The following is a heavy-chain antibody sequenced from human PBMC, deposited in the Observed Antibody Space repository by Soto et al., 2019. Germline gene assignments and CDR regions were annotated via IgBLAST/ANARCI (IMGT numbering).Heavy chain of an antibody. D-gene: IGHD3-3*01. J-gene: IGHJ4*02. V-gene: IGHV3-9*01. Sequence: PEGSLRLSYAASGFTFHVYAMHWIRQAPGKGLEWVSGISWNSGSIGYADSVKGRFTISRDNAKNSLYLQMNSLRAEDTALYYCAKGGRFLEWLLLDYWGQGT. CDR2: ISWNSGSI. CDR1: GFTFHVYA. CDR3: AKGGRFLEWLLLDY.